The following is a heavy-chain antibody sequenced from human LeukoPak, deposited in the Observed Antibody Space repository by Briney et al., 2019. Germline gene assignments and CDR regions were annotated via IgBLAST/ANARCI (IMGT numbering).Heavy chain of an antibody. CDR1: GGTFSSYA. CDR3: ASILSLQLWLHQ. Sequence: ASVKVSCKASGGTFSSYAISWVRQAPGQGLEWMGGIIPIFGTANYAQKFQGRVTITADESTSTAYMELSSLRSEDTAVDYCASILSLQLWLHQWGQGTLVTVSS. V-gene: IGHV1-69*01. J-gene: IGHJ4*02. CDR2: IIPIFGTA. D-gene: IGHD5-18*01.